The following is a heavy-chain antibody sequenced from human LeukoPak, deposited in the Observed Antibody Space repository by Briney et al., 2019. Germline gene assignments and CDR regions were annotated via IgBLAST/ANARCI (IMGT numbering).Heavy chain of an antibody. CDR2: IYYSGST. V-gene: IGHV4-59*01. J-gene: IGHJ6*02. CDR1: GGSISSYY. D-gene: IGHD3-3*01. CDR3: ARAPPYDFWSGYKNYYYGMDV. Sequence: SETLSLTCTVSGGSISSYYWSWIRQPPGKGLEWIGYIYYSGSTNHNPSLKSRVTISVDTSKNQFSLKLSSVTAADTAVYYCARAPPYDFWSGYKNYYYGMDVWGQGTTVTVSS.